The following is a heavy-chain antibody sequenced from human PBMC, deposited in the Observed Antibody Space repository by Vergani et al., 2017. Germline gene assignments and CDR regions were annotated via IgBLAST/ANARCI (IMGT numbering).Heavy chain of an antibody. J-gene: IGHJ4*02. CDR2: ISSNGGST. Sequence: EVQLVESGGGLVQPGGSLRLSCSASGFTFSSYAMHWVRQAPGKGLEYVSAISSNGGSTYYADSVKGRFTISRDNSKNTLYLQMSSLRAEDTAVYYCVKGQLLRYFDWLYYDYWGQGTLVTVSS. D-gene: IGHD3-9*01. CDR1: GFTFSSYA. V-gene: IGHV3-64D*06. CDR3: VKGQLLRYFDWLYYDY.